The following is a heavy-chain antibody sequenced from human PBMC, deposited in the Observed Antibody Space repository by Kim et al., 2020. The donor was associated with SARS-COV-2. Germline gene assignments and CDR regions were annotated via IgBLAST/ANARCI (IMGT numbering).Heavy chain of an antibody. J-gene: IGHJ5*02. D-gene: IGHD2-2*01. V-gene: IGHV3-23*01. Sequence: RRFNIARDNSKNKLYLQMNSLRAEDTAVYYCAKTTGYCSSTSCANWFDPWGQGTLVTVSS. CDR3: AKTTGYCSSTSCANWFDP.